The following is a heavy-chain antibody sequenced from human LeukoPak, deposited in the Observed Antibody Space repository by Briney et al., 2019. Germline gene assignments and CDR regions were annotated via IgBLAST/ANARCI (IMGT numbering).Heavy chain of an antibody. J-gene: IGHJ4*02. CDR3: ARGISGSYGFDY. Sequence: ASVKVSCKASGYTFTSYDINWVRQATGQGLEWMGWMNPNSGNTGYAQKFQGRVTMTRNTSISTAYMELSSLRSEDTAVYYCARGISGSYGFDYWGQGTLATVSS. CDR2: MNPNSGNT. CDR1: GYTFTSYD. D-gene: IGHD1-26*01. V-gene: IGHV1-8*01.